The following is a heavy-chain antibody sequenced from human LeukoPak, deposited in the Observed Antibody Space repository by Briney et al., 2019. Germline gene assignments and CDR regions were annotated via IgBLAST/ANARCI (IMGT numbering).Heavy chain of an antibody. CDR3: VRHDGRGGATMGAFDS. V-gene: IGHV4-30-2*03. CDR1: GGSISSGGYY. CDR2: VYYGRTT. J-gene: IGHJ5*01. D-gene: IGHD5-12*01. Sequence: SQTLSLTCTVSGGSISSGGYYWSWIRQHPGKGLEWIGTVYYGRTTYYNPSLDGRVTISLDTSANHFSLQLNSVTAADTAVYYCVRHDGRGGATMGAFDSWGQGSLVTVSS.